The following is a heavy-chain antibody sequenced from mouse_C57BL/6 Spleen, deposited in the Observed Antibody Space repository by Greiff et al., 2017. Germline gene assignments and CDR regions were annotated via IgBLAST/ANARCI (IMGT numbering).Heavy chain of an antibody. Sequence: QVQLQQPGAELVKPGASVKLSCKASGYTFTSYWMQWVKQRPGQGLEWIGEIDPSDSYTNYNQKFKGKATLTVDTSSSTAYMQLSSLTSEDSAVYYCARKNSGDYWGQGTTLTGSA. J-gene: IGHJ2*01. V-gene: IGHV1-50*01. CDR2: IDPSDSYT. CDR3: ARKNSGDY. D-gene: IGHD1-3*01. CDR1: GYTFTSYW.